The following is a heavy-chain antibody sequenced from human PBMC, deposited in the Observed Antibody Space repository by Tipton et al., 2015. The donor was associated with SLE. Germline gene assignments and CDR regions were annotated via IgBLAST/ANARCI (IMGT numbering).Heavy chain of an antibody. CDR1: GGSMSSVSDY. D-gene: IGHD2-15*01. CDR3: ARAEGSWDAFDI. Sequence: TLSLTCAVSGGSMSSVSDYWSWIRQPAGKELEWIGRIHTSGSTYYNPSFNSRVSMSVDMSKNQFSLMLTSVAATDTAAYYCARAEGSWDAFDIWGQGTMVTVSS. V-gene: IGHV4-61*02. CDR2: IHTSGST. J-gene: IGHJ3*02.